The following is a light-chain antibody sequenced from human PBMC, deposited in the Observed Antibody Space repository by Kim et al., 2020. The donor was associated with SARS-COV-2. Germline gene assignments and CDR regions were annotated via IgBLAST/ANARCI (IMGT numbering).Light chain of an antibody. J-gene: IGLJ1*01. Sequence: GQSITSSCTGTSTDVGGYNYVSWYQQHPGKAPKLMIYDVNHRPSGVSDRFSGSKSGNTASLTISGLQTEDGADYHCSSYTSSSTFVFGTGTKVTVL. CDR3: SSYTSSSTFV. CDR1: STDVGGYNY. V-gene: IGLV2-14*03. CDR2: DVN.